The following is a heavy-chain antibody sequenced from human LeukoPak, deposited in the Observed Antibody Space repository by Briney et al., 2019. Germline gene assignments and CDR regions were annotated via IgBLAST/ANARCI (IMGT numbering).Heavy chain of an antibody. V-gene: IGHV1-69*04. CDR1: GGTFSSYA. Sequence: SVKVSCRASGGTFSSYAISWVRQAPGQGLEWVGRIIPILGTANYAQKFQGRVTITADKSTSTAYMELSSLRSEDTAVYYCARDRAAAGPDYYYGMDVWGQGTTVTVSS. J-gene: IGHJ6*02. CDR3: ARDRAAAGPDYYYGMDV. D-gene: IGHD6-13*01. CDR2: IIPILGTA.